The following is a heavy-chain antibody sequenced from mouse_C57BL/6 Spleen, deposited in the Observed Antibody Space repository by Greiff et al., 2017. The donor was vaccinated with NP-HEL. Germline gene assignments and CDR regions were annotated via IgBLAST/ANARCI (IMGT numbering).Heavy chain of an antibody. CDR3: ARALYGSDWYFDV. D-gene: IGHD1-1*01. V-gene: IGHV5-15*01. CDR2: ISNLAYSI. J-gene: IGHJ1*03. Sequence: EVMLVESGGGLVQPGGSLKLSCAASGFTFSDYGMAWVRQAPRKGPEWVAFISNLAYSIYYAATVTGRFTISRENAKNTLYLEMISLRSEDTAMYYCARALYGSDWYFDVWGTGTTVTVSS. CDR1: GFTFSDYG.